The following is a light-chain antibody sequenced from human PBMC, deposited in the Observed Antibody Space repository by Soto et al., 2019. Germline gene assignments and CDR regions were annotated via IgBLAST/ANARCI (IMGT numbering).Light chain of an antibody. CDR3: SSYAGSNNLGV. V-gene: IGLV2-8*01. J-gene: IGLJ1*01. CDR1: SSDVGGYNY. CDR2: EVS. Sequence: QSALTQPPSASGSPGQSVTISCTGTSSDVGGYNYVSWYQQHPGKAPKLMIYEVSKRTTGVPDRFSGSKSGNTASLTVSGPQAEDEADYCCSSYAGSNNLGVFGTGTKLTVL.